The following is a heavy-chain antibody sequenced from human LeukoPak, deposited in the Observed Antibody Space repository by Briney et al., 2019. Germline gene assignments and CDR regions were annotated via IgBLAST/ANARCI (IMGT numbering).Heavy chain of an antibody. CDR3: VKYYYYYGMDV. Sequence: PSESLTLTCTATIGSISIRIHHRHRTRQPPGHRPPRIASVYYTGTTYYNPSLRSQLTIPLDMSENQYSLKRTSVTAADTAVYYCVKYYYYYGMDVWGQGTTVTVSS. CDR1: IGSISIRIHH. CDR2: VYYTGTT. V-gene: IGHV4-39*01. J-gene: IGHJ6*02.